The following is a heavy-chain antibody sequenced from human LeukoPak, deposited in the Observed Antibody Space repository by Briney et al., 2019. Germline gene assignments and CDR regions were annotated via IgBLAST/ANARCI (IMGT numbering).Heavy chain of an antibody. V-gene: IGHV1-8*01. D-gene: IGHD3-10*01. Sequence: ASVKVSCKASGYTFTSYHINWVRQATGQGLEWMGWMNPNSSDTGYAQKFQGRVTMTRNTSISTAYMELGSLRSEDTAVYYCARPSGGWYYYYMDVWGKGTTVTVSS. CDR3: ARPSGGWYYYYMDV. J-gene: IGHJ6*03. CDR1: GYTFTSYH. CDR2: MNPNSSDT.